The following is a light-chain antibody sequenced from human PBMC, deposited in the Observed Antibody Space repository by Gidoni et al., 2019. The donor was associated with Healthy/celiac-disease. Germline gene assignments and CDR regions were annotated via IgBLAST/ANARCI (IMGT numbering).Light chain of an antibody. Sequence: IRITQSPSSLSASTGDRVTITCRASQGISSYLAWYQQKPGKAPKLLIYAASTLQSGVPSRFSGSGSGTDFTLTISCLQSEDFATYYCQQYYSYPFTFXPXTKVDIK. J-gene: IGKJ3*01. CDR2: AAS. CDR1: QGISSY. V-gene: IGKV1-8*01. CDR3: QQYYSYPFT.